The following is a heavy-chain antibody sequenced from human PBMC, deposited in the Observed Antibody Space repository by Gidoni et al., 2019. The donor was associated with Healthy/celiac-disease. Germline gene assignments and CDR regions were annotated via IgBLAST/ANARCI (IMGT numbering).Heavy chain of an antibody. Sequence: EVQLVESGGGLVKPGGSLRLSCPASGFTFSNAWMSWVRQAPGKGLEWVGRSKSKTDGGTTDYAAPVKGRFTISRDDSKNTLYLQMNSRKTEDTAVYYCTTDPRARAGGSGSKIARGVAFDIWGQGTMVTVSS. D-gene: IGHD1-26*01. CDR1: GFTFSNAW. V-gene: IGHV3-15*01. J-gene: IGHJ3*02. CDR2: SKSKTDGGTT. CDR3: TTDPRARAGGSGSKIARGVAFDI.